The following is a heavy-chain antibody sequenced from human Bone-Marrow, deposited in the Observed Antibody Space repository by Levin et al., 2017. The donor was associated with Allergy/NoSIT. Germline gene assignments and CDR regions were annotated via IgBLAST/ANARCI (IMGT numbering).Heavy chain of an antibody. Sequence: SETLSLTCAVSGGSITNYYWSWIRQPPGKGLEWIGYIYYSGSTDYNPSLKSRVAISVDTSKNQFSLRLTSVTAADTAFYYCARGPGNLWGAFDIWGQGAMVTVFS. D-gene: IGHD1-14*01. J-gene: IGHJ3*02. CDR3: ARGPGNLWGAFDI. CDR1: GGSITNYY. V-gene: IGHV4-59*01. CDR2: IYYSGST.